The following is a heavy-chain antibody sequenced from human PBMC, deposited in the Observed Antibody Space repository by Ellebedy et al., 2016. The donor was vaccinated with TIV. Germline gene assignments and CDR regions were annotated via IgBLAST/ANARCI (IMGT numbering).Heavy chain of an antibody. CDR3: TRDAIEYGGNWFDP. D-gene: IGHD4/OR15-4a*01. V-gene: IGHV4-31*03. CDR2: IYYSGTT. Sequence: MPSETLSLTCSVSGDSLGSGAYYWTWIRQHPGKGLEWIGYIYYSGTTYYNPSLTNRVFISVETSKNQFSLKLTSVTAADTAVYYCTRDAIEYGGNWFDPWGQGTLVTVSS. J-gene: IGHJ5*02. CDR1: GDSLGSGAYY.